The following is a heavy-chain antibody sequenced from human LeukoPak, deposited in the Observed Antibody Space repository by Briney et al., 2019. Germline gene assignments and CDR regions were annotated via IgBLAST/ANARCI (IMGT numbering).Heavy chain of an antibody. V-gene: IGHV4-4*02. CDR3: ARGRARGYCSGGSCYKALDY. CDR2: INHSGST. D-gene: IGHD2-15*01. J-gene: IGHJ4*02. Sequence: PSETLSLTCAVSGGSISSNNWWGWVRQPPGKGLEWIGEINHSGSTNYNPSLKSRVTISVDTSKNQFSLKLSSVTAADTAVYYCARGRARGYCSGGSCYKALDYWGQGTLVTVSS. CDR1: GGSISSNNW.